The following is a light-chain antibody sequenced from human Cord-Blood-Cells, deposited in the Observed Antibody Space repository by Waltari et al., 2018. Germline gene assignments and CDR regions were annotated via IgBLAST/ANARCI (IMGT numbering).Light chain of an antibody. V-gene: IGLV1-44*01. CDR2: SKN. CDR3: AAWDDSLNGWV. CDR1: SSTIGSNT. Sequence: QSVLTQPPSASGTPGQRVTISCSGSSSTIGSNTVNWYQQLPGTAPKLLIYSKNQRPSGVPDRFSGSKSGTSASLASSGLQSEDEADYYCAAWDDSLNGWVFGGGTKLTVL. J-gene: IGLJ3*02.